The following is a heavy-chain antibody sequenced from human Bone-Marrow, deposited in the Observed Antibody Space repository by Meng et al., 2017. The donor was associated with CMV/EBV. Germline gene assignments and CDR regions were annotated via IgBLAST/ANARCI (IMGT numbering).Heavy chain of an antibody. CDR3: ARQGGGGDCYNY. CDR2: IIPIFGTA. J-gene: IGHJ4*02. D-gene: IGHD2-21*01. V-gene: IGHV1-69*05. CDR1: GETFSSYA. Sequence: CKASGETFSSYAISWVRQAPGQGLEWMGGIIPIFGTANYAQKFQGRVTITTDESTSTAYMELSSLGSEDTAVYYCARQGGGGDCYNYWGQGTLVTVSS.